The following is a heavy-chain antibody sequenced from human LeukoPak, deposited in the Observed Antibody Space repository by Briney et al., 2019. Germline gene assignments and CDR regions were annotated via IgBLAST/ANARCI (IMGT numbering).Heavy chain of an antibody. CDR1: GFTFSSYG. D-gene: IGHD3-10*01. J-gene: IGHJ4*02. Sequence: GGSLRLSCAASGFTFSSYGMHWVRQAPGKGLEWFSSITSSSSYIYYADSVKGRFTISRDNAKNSLYLQMNSLRAEDTAVYYCARDSHYGSGTIDYWGQGTLVTVSS. V-gene: IGHV3-21*01. CDR3: ARDSHYGSGTIDY. CDR2: ITSSSSYI.